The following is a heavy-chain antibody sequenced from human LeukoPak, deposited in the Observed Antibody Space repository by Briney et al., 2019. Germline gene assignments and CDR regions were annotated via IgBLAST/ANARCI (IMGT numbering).Heavy chain of an antibody. CDR1: GFTFSSYA. D-gene: IGHD5-12*01. J-gene: IGHJ4*02. Sequence: GSLRLSCAASGFTFSSYAMSWVRQAPGKGLEWVSAISGSGGSTYYADSVKGRFTISRDNAKNSLYLQMNNLRAEDTAVYYCARKYSGYDPSFDYWGQGTLVTVSS. CDR2: ISGSGGST. CDR3: ARKYSGYDPSFDY. V-gene: IGHV3-23*01.